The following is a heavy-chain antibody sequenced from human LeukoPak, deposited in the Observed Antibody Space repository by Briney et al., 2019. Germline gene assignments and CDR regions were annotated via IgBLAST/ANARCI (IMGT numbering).Heavy chain of an antibody. CDR1: GNSISNNY. CDR3: ARAWSGYSSLDY. CDR2: IYDSGST. J-gene: IGHJ4*02. D-gene: IGHD3-3*01. Sequence: SETLSLTCSVSGNSISNNYWGWIRQHPGKGLEWIGYIYDSGSTSYNPSLKSRVTISVDTSKNQFSLKVSSVTAADTAVYYCARAWSGYSSLDYWGQGTQVTVSS. V-gene: IGHV4-59*01.